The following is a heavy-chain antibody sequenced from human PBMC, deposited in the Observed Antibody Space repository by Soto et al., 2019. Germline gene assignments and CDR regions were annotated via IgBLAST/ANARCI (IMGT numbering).Heavy chain of an antibody. CDR1: GFTFDDHA. Sequence: EVQLVESGGGLVQPGRSLRLSCAASGFTFDDHAMHWVRQPPGKGLEWVSGINWNGGSRGYAASVKGRFTISRDNVKNSLYLQMNSLRDGDTALYYCVREGGSYPYGSGRNSFDYWGQGTLVAVSS. V-gene: IGHV3-9*01. CDR2: INWNGGSR. D-gene: IGHD3-10*01. J-gene: IGHJ4*02. CDR3: VREGGSYPYGSGRNSFDY.